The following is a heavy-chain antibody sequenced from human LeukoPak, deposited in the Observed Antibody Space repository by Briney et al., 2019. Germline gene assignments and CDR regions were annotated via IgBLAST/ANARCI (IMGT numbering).Heavy chain of an antibody. CDR3: AREGELSRFDP. CDR1: GGSISSYY. CDR2: IYYSGST. J-gene: IGHJ5*02. Sequence: SETLSLTCTVSGGSISSYYWSWIRQPPGKGLAWIGYIYYSGSTNYNPSLKSRVTISVDTSKNQFSLKLSSVTAADTAVYYCAREGELSRFDPWGQGTLVTVSS. D-gene: IGHD3-16*02. V-gene: IGHV4-59*01.